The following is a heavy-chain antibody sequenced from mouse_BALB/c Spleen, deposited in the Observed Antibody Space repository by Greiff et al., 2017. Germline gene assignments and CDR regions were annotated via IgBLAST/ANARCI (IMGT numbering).Heavy chain of an antibody. V-gene: IGHV2-6-4*01. CDR3: ARSYYGSSGYFDV. CDR1: GFSLSRYS. J-gene: IGHJ1*01. D-gene: IGHD1-1*01. Sequence: VKLVESGPGLVAPSQSLSITCTVSGFSLSRYSVLWVRQPPGKGLEWLGMIWGGGSTDYNSALKSRLSISKDNSKSQVFLKMNSLQTDDTAMYYCARSYYGSSGYFDVWGAGTTVTVSS. CDR2: IWGGGST.